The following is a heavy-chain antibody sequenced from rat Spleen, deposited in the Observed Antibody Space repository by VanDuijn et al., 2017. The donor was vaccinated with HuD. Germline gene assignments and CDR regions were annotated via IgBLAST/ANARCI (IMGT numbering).Heavy chain of an antibody. D-gene: IGHD1-12*02. J-gene: IGHJ2*01. CDR1: GFSLTSYN. Sequence: QVQLKESGPGLVQPSETLSLTCSVSGFSLTSYNVHWVRLSTGKGLEWLGVIWTGGSTDYNSALKSRLSISRDTSKSQVFLKLSSLQIEDIGTYYCAREDYAGYYFDYWGQGVMVTVSS. V-gene: IGHV2-30*01. CDR3: AREDYAGYYFDY. CDR2: IWTGGST.